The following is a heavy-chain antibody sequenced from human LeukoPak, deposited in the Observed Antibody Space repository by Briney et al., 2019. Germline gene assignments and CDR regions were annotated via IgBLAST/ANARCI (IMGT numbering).Heavy chain of an antibody. CDR3: ARDEITGTTVNY. Sequence: ASVKVSCKASGGTFSSYAISWVRQAPGQGLEWMGRIIPIFGTANYAQKLQGRVTMTTDTSTSTAYMELRSLRSDDTAVYYCARDEITGTTVNYWGQGALVTVSS. CDR2: IIPIFGTA. J-gene: IGHJ4*02. CDR1: GGTFSSYA. D-gene: IGHD1-7*01. V-gene: IGHV1-69*05.